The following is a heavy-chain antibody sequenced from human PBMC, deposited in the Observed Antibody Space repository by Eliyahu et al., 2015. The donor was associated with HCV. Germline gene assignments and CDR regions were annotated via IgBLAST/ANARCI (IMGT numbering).Heavy chain of an antibody. CDR3: ATASDITLNY. D-gene: IGHD2/OR15-2a*01. CDR2: IKSQTXXGTT. CDR1: GXTFSDAW. J-gene: IGHJ4*02. V-gene: IGHV3-15*07. Sequence: EVQLVESGGGLVKPGGXXXXSCAASGXTFSDAWMNWVRQAPGKGLEWVGRIKSQTXXGTTDYAAPVKGRFTISRDDSKNTLSLQMNSLKTEDTAMYCCATASDITLNYWGQGTLVSVSS.